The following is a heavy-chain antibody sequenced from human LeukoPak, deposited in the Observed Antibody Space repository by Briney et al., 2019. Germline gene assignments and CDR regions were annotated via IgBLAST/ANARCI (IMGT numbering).Heavy chain of an antibody. J-gene: IGHJ4*02. Sequence: PSETLSLTCTVSGGSISSSSYYWGWIRQSPGKGLEWIGSIYYSGSTYYNPSLKSRVSISLNMSKNQLSLRLSSVTATDTAEYYCGTNYGLGDYYVFADWGQGTLVTVSS. CDR2: IYYSGST. V-gene: IGHV4-39*07. CDR3: GTNYGLGDYYVFAD. D-gene: IGHD3-10*01. CDR1: GGSISSSSYY.